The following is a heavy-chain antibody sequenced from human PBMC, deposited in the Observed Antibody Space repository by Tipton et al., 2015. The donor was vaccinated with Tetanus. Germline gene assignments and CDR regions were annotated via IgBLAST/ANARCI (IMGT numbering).Heavy chain of an antibody. CDR2: IDPNSGDT. CDR1: GYTFTGYY. V-gene: IGHV1-2*02. D-gene: IGHD3-22*01. J-gene: IGHJ6*02. Sequence: QLVQSGAELKKPGASVKVSCTASGYTFTGYYMYWVRQAPGQGLEWVGWIDPNSGDTIYAQNFQGRVTMTRDTSISTVYMELSRLRSDDTAVYYCARDRGDYIYYGMDVWGPGITVTVSS. CDR3: ARDRGDYIYYGMDV.